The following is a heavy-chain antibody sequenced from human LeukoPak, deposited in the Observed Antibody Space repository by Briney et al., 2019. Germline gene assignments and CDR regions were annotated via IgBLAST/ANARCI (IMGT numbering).Heavy chain of an antibody. CDR1: GGSFSDYN. D-gene: IGHD1-1*01. V-gene: IGHV4-34*01. J-gene: IGHJ4*02. Sequence: KTSETLSLTCAVYGGSFSDYNWSWLRQSPEKGLEWIGEINDSGRTHYNPSLKSRVTISVDTAKYQFSLSLSSLTAADTAVYYCAIGLDLEGLDYWGQGTLVTVSS. CDR2: INDSGRT. CDR3: AIGLDLEGLDY.